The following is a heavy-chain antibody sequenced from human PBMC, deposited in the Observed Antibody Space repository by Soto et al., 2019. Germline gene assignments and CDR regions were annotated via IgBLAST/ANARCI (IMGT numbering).Heavy chain of an antibody. J-gene: IGHJ6*02. CDR3: ARSSGTYPPSRYYYGLDV. Sequence: GPEVQKPGASVKVSCKASGYPFTSYGFSWVRQAPGQGLEWMGWISAHNGDTIYAQKFQDRITMTTDTSTNTAYLELRSLKSGDTAVFYCARSSGTYPPSRYYYGLDVWGQGTTVTVSS. D-gene: IGHD1-26*01. V-gene: IGHV1-18*01. CDR2: ISAHNGDT. CDR1: GYPFTSYG.